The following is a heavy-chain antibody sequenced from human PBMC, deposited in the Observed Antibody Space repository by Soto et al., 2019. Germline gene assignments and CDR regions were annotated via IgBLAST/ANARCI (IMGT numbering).Heavy chain of an antibody. V-gene: IGHV3-15*01. CDR3: TTDLDVLLWFGEPTYYFDY. Sequence: GGSLRLSCAASGFTFSNAWMSWVRQAPGKGLEWVGRIKSKTDSGTTDYAAPVKGRFTISRDDSKNTLYLQMNSLKTEDTAVYYCTTDLDVLLWFGEPTYYFDYWGQGTLVTVSS. D-gene: IGHD3-10*01. J-gene: IGHJ4*02. CDR2: IKSKTDSGTT. CDR1: GFTFSNAW.